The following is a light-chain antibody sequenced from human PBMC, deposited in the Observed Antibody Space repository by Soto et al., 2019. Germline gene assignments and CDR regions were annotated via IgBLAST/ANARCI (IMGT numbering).Light chain of an antibody. CDR3: QQYTKWPLT. Sequence: EIVMTQSPATLSVSPGERATLSCRASQSVYSNLAWYQQKPGQAPRLLIYHASTRATGIPARFSGVGSGTEFTLTISSLQSEDFAVYYCQQYTKWPLTFGGGTKVEIK. V-gene: IGKV3-15*01. CDR1: QSVYSN. CDR2: HAS. J-gene: IGKJ4*01.